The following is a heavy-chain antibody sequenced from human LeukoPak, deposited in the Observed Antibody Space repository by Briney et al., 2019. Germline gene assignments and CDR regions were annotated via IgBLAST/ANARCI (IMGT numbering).Heavy chain of an antibody. Sequence: GESLKISCKGSGYSFTSYWIGWVRQMPGKGLEWMGIIYPTDSDTRYSRSFQGQVTISADKSVSTAYLQWSSLKASDTAIYYCARRSGSSSGYFDLWGRGTLVVVSS. D-gene: IGHD6-6*01. V-gene: IGHV5-51*01. CDR1: GYSFTSYW. CDR2: IYPTDSDT. J-gene: IGHJ2*01. CDR3: ARRSGSSSGYFDL.